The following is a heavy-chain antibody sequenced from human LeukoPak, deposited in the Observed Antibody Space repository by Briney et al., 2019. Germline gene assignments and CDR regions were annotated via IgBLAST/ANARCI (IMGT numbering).Heavy chain of an antibody. CDR1: GGSISSYY. J-gene: IGHJ6*02. V-gene: IGHV4-59*01. CDR2: IYYSGST. D-gene: IGHD2-2*01. Sequence: SETLCLTCTVSGGSISSYYWSWIRKPPGKGLEWIGYIYYSGSTNYNPSLKSRVTISVDTSKNQFSLKLSSVTAADTAVYYCARAGYQLPTNYYYYGMDVWGQGTTDTVSS. CDR3: ARAGYQLPTNYYYYGMDV.